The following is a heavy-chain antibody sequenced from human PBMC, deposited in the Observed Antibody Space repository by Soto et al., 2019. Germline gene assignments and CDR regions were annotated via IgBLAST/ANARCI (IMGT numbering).Heavy chain of an antibody. CDR3: ARMATFGSLNWFDP. CDR2: MNPGSGDT. Sequence: ASVKVSCKASGYSFTNNDVSWVRQATGQGLEWMGWMNPGSGDTGYAQKFQGRVTMTRDISIATAYMELSSLRSDDTAIYYCARMATFGSLNWFDPWGQGALVTVSS. V-gene: IGHV1-8*01. J-gene: IGHJ5*02. D-gene: IGHD3-16*01. CDR1: GYSFTNND.